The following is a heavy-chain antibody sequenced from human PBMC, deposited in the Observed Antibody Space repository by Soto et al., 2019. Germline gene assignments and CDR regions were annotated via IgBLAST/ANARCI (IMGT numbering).Heavy chain of an antibody. CDR1: GFTFSNYA. V-gene: IGHV3-23*01. CDR3: AKGSSTSRPYYFDY. J-gene: IGHJ4*02. CDR2: ITGTGADT. Sequence: GGSLRLSCAASGFTFSNYAMSWVRQAPGKGLEWFSAITGTGADTYHADSVKARFTISRDNSKNTLFLQMNSLRAEDTGIYYCAKGSSTSRPYYFDYWGRGTLVTVSS. D-gene: IGHD2-2*01.